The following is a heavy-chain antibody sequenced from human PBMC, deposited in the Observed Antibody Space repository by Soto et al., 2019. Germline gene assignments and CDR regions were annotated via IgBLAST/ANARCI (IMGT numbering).Heavy chain of an antibody. V-gene: IGHV3-23*01. J-gene: IGHJ4*02. D-gene: IGHD5-12*01. CDR2: ISGSGGNT. CDR1: GFSFDTYA. CDR3: AKLGMTTINRDY. Sequence: EAQLLESGGGLVQPGGSLRLSCAASGFSFDTYAMSWVRQAPGKGLEWVSSISGSGGNTYYADSVKGRFTISRDNSKNILYLQMTSLRAEDTALYYCAKLGMTTINRDYGGQGTQVTVSS.